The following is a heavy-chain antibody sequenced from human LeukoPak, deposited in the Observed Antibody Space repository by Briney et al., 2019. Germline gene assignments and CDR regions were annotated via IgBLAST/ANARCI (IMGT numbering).Heavy chain of an antibody. CDR3: AKGPGCTNGGCHYYLDK. D-gene: IGHD2-8*01. Sequence: PGRSLRLSCSASGFNLHTDALHWVRQVPGRGLEWVSGINWDNGFIGYTDSVRGRFALSRDYAMQSMYLQMNSLRGEDTALYYCAKGPGCTNGGCHYYLDKWGQGTLVTVSS. CDR2: INWDNGFI. CDR1: GFNLHTDA. V-gene: IGHV3-9*01. J-gene: IGHJ4*02.